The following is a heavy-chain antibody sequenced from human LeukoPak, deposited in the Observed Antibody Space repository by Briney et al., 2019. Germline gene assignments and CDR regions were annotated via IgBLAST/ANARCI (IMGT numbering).Heavy chain of an antibody. J-gene: IGHJ6*02. CDR2: IYYSGST. CDR3: ARNHQYYDILTGRYYYYYGMDV. CDR1: GGSISSSSYY. Sequence: NPSETLSLTCTVSGGSISSSSYYWGWIRQPPGKGLEWIGSIYYSGSTYYNPSLKSRVTISVDTSKNQFSLKLSSVTAADTAVYYCARNHQYYDILTGRYYYYYGMDVWGQGTTVTVSS. D-gene: IGHD3-9*01. V-gene: IGHV4-39*01.